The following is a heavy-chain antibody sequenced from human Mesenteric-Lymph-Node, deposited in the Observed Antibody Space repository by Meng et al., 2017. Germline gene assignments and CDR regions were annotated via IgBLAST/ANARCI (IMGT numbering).Heavy chain of an antibody. V-gene: IGHV1-2*06. J-gene: IGHJ4*02. Sequence: QVQLVQSGAEVKKPGASVKVSCTASGYTFTGYYIHWVRQAPGQGLYWMGRINLNSGGTNYAQKFQGRVTMTWDTSISAAQMELSSLRSDDTAVYYCAAFYYESSGYFRADYWGQGILVTVSS. CDR3: AAFYYESSGYFRADY. CDR1: GYTFTGYY. CDR2: INLNSGGT. D-gene: IGHD3-22*01.